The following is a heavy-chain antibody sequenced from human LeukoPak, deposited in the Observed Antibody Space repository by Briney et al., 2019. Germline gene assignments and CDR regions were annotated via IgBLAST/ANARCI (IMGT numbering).Heavy chain of an antibody. CDR1: GDSVSSGY. CDR3: GRGHRYSRD. Sequence: SETLSLICNVSGDSVSSGYWSWIRQSPGKGLEWIGFIQDSGITDYNPSPKSRLYMSVDISKNQFSLNLRSVTAADTAVYCAGRGHRYSRDWGQGILVAISS. D-gene: IGHD2-15*01. CDR2: IQDSGIT. V-gene: IGHV4-4*09. J-gene: IGHJ1*01.